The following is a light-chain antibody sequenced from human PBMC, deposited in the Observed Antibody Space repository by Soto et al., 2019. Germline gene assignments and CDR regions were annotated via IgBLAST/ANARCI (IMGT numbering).Light chain of an antibody. V-gene: IGLV2-14*01. CDR2: DVS. J-gene: IGLJ3*02. CDR1: SSDIGGYDS. Sequence: QSVLTQSPSASGSPGQSVTISCTGTSSDIGGYDSVSWYQQHPGKAPKVMIYDVSNRPSGVSNRLSGSKSGNTASLTISGLQADDEADYYCCSYTSSSIRVFGGGTKVTV. CDR3: CSYTSSSIRV.